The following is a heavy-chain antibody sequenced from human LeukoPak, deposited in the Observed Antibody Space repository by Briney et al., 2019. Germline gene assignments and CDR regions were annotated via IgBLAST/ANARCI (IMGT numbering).Heavy chain of an antibody. J-gene: IGHJ4*02. CDR3: GRGHYGPDY. D-gene: IGHD3-22*01. V-gene: IGHV3-33*03. CDR2: IWYDGSNK. CDR1: GFTFSSSG. Sequence: PGRSLRLSCAASGFTFSSSGMHWVRQAPGKGLEWVAVIWYDGSNKYYADSVKGRFTISRDNAKNTVYLEMNSLRAEDTAVYYCGRGHYGPDYWGQGTLVTVSS.